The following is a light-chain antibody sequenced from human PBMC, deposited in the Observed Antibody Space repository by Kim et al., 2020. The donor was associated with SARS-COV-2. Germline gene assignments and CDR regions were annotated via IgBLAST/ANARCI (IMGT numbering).Light chain of an antibody. V-gene: IGKV3-15*01. Sequence: EIVMTQSPATLSVSPGGRATLSCRASQSVSIDLAWYQQKPGQAPRLLIYGASTRATGIPARFSGSGSGTEFTFTISSLQSEDFAVYYCQQYKNWWTFGQETNVEIK. CDR3: QQYKNWWT. J-gene: IGKJ1*01. CDR2: GAS. CDR1: QSVSID.